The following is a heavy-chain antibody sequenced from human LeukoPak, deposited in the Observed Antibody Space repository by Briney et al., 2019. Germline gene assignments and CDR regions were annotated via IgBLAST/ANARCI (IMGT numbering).Heavy chain of an antibody. CDR1: GFTFSSYA. D-gene: IGHD3-22*01. CDR2: ISGSGGST. CDR3: ARGGYYDSSGYNDY. J-gene: IGHJ4*02. V-gene: IGHV3-23*01. Sequence: GSLRLSCAASGFTFSSYAMSWVRQAPGKGLEWVSAISGSGGSTYYADSVKGRFTISRDNSKNTLYLQMNSLRAEDTAVYYCARGGYYDSSGYNDYWGQGTLVTVSS.